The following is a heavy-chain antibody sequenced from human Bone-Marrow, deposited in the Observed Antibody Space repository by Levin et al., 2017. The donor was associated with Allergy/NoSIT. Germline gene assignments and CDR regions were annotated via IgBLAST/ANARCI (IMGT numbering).Heavy chain of an antibody. V-gene: IGHV3-74*01. CDR1: GFAFGTFW. Sequence: GGSLRLSCAASGFAFGTFWMYWVRQAPGKGLAWVSRIQYDGSTTAYADSVKGRFTISRDNAKSTLYLQMDSLRPEDTAVYYCANLYSPGPDDYWGQGTLVTVSS. J-gene: IGHJ4*02. CDR2: IQYDGSTT. D-gene: IGHD5-12*01. CDR3: ANLYSPGPDDY.